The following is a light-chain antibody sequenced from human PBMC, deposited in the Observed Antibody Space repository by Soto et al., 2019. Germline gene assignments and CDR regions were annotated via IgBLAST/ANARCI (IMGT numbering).Light chain of an antibody. J-gene: IGLJ1*01. V-gene: IGLV2-11*01. CDR2: DVS. CDR1: SSDVGGYSY. Sequence: QSVLTQPRSVSGSPGHSVTISCTGTSSDVGGYSYVSWYQQHPGKAPKLMISDVSKRSSGVPDRFSGSKFGNTASLTISGLQAEDEADYYCCSYAGAFTYVFGSGTKVTVL. CDR3: CSYAGAFTYV.